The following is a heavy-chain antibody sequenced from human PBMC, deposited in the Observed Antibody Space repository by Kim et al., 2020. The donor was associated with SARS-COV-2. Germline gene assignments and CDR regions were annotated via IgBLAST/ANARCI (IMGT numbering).Heavy chain of an antibody. D-gene: IGHD6-13*01. J-gene: IGHJ4*02. CDR1: GFTFSSYG. CDR3: AKAAQRIAAPESDY. CDR2: ISYDGSNK. V-gene: IGHV3-30*18. Sequence: GGSLRLSCAASGFTFSSYGMHWVRQAPGKGLEWVAVISYDGSNKYYADSVKGRFTISRDNSKNTLYLQMNSLRAEDTAVYYCAKAAQRIAAPESDYWGQGTLVNVS.